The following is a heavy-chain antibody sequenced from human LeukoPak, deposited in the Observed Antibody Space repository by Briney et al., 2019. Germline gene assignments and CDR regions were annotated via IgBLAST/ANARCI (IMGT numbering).Heavy chain of an antibody. CDR1: GFTVSSNY. V-gene: IGHV3-21*01. Sequence: GGSLRLSCAASGFTVSSNYMSWVRQAPGKELEWVSSISSSSSYIYYADSVKGRFTISRDNAKNSLYLQMNSLRAEDTAVYYCARGGYCSGGSCYYYFDYWGQGTLVTVSS. J-gene: IGHJ4*02. CDR2: ISSSSSYI. D-gene: IGHD2-15*01. CDR3: ARGGYCSGGSCYYYFDY.